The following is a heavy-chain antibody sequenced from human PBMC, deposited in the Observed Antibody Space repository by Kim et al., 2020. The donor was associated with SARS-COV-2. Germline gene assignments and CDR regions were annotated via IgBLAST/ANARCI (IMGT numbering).Heavy chain of an antibody. CDR1: GGTFSSYA. V-gene: IGHV1-69*13. D-gene: IGHD2-15*01. CDR2: IIPIFGTA. CDR3: ARAPGTSRGYSGYDRYCSGGSCYSMVSD. J-gene: IGHJ4*02. Sequence: SVKVSCKASGGTFSSYAISWVRQAPGQGLEWMGGIIPIFGTANYAQKFQSRVTITADESTSTAYMELSSLRSEDTAVYYCARAPGTSRGYSGYDRYCSGGSCYSMVSDWGQGTLVTVSS.